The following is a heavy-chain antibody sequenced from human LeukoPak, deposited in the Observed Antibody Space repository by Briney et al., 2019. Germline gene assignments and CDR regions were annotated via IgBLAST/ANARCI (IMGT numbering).Heavy chain of an antibody. J-gene: IGHJ6*03. Sequence: PSETLSLTCTVSAGSVSSSNWNWIRQPAGKGLEWIVHIHTSGRTNYNPSLKSRITMSVDTSKNQFSLDLSAVTAADTAVYYCARVRRFFRVAEDYYMDVWGKGTTVTVSS. D-gene: IGHD3-16*01. V-gene: IGHV4-4*07. CDR3: ARVRRFFRVAEDYYMDV. CDR2: IHTSGRT. CDR1: AGSVSSSN.